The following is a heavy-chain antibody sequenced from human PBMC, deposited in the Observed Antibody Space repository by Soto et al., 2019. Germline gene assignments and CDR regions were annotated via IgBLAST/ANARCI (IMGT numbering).Heavy chain of an antibody. Sequence: QVQLQESGPGLVKPSQTLSLTCTVSGGSISSGGYYWSWIRQHPGKGLEWIGYIYYSGSTYYNPFLKRRVTISVDTSTNQFSLKLSSVAGADTAVYYCARALYYYGSGRYSFDYWGQGTLVTVSS. D-gene: IGHD3-10*01. CDR1: GGSISSGGYY. CDR3: ARALYYYGSGRYSFDY. J-gene: IGHJ4*02. V-gene: IGHV4-31*03. CDR2: IYYSGST.